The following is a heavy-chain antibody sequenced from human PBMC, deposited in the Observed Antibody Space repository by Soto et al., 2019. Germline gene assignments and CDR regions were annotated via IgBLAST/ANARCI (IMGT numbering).Heavy chain of an antibody. CDR1: GYTLTELS. V-gene: IGHV1-24*01. J-gene: IGHJ4*02. CDR3: ATLGYYDSSGYSAFFDY. Sequence: ASVKVSCKVSGYTLTELSMHWVRQAPVKGLEWMGGFDPEDGETIYAQKFQGRVTMTEDTSTDTAYMELSSLRSGDTAVYYCATLGYYDSSGYSAFFDYWGQGTLVTVSS. D-gene: IGHD3-22*01. CDR2: FDPEDGET.